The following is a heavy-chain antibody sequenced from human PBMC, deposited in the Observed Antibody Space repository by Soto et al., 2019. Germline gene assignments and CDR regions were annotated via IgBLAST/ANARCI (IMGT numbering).Heavy chain of an antibody. D-gene: IGHD5-18*01. CDR3: AHRKLVAGYSYGTPFDS. Sequence: QITLKESGPTLMKPTQTLTLTCTFSGFSLSTTGVSVGWIRQPPGKALEWLALIYWDDDKRYSPSLESRLTITKDTSNNHVVLTMTNMDPVDTATYYCAHRKLVAGYSYGTPFDSWGQGTLVTVSS. V-gene: IGHV2-5*02. CDR2: IYWDDDK. CDR1: GFSLSTTGVS. J-gene: IGHJ4*02.